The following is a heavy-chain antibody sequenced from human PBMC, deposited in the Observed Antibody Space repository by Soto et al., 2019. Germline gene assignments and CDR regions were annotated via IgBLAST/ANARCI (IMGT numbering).Heavy chain of an antibody. CDR1: GGTFSSYP. J-gene: IGHJ4*02. Sequence: QVQLVQSGAEVKKPGSSVKVSCKASGGTFSSYPISWVRQAPGQGLEWMGRIIPILDITDYAQRFQGRVTITADKSTSTAYMELSSLSSDDTAVYYCVRPPSTGTTSGYYFDYWGQGTLVTVSS. V-gene: IGHV1-69*02. D-gene: IGHD1-7*01. CDR2: IIPILDIT. CDR3: VRPPSTGTTSGYYFDY.